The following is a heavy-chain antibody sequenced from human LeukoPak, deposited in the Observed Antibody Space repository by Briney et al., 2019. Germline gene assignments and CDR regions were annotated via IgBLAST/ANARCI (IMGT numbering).Heavy chain of an antibody. D-gene: IGHD3-16*01. V-gene: IGHV4-59*01. J-gene: IGHJ6*03. Sequence: SETLSLTCTASGGSISSYYWSWIRQPPGKGLEWIGYIYYSGSTNYNPSLKSRVTISVDTSKNQFSLKLTSVTAADTAVYYCARETSQKGAHYMDVWGKGTTVTISS. CDR3: ARETSQKGAHYMDV. CDR1: GGSISSYY. CDR2: IYYSGST.